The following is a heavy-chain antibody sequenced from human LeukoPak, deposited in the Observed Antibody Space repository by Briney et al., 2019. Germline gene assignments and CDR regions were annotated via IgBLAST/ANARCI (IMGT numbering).Heavy chain of an antibody. CDR2: INHSGST. Sequence: SETLSLTCAVYGGSFNGYYWSWIRQPPGKGLEWIGEINHSGSTNYNPSLKSRVTISVDTSKNQFSLKLSSVTAADTAVYYCARGRSSWYGWFDPWGQGTLVTVSS. CDR1: GGSFNGYY. V-gene: IGHV4-34*01. CDR3: ARGRSSWYGWFDP. J-gene: IGHJ5*02. D-gene: IGHD6-13*01.